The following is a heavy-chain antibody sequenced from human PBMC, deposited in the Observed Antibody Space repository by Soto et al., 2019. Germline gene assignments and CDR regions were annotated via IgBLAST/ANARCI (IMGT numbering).Heavy chain of an antibody. Sequence: PSETLSLTCTVSGGSVTSNYWTWIRQPAGKGLEWIGRMYISGTTDYNPSLRGRATMSVDTSKNQFSLTSTSVTAADTAVYYCARERAAPSWIDPWAGERWSPSPQ. CDR3: ARERAAPSWIDP. CDR1: GGSVTSNY. D-gene: IGHD6-6*01. J-gene: IGHJ5*02. CDR2: MYISGTT. V-gene: IGHV4-4*07.